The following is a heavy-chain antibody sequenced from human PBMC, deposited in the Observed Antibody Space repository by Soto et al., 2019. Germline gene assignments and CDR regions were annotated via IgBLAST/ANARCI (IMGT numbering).Heavy chain of an antibody. CDR3: ARDLQADY. V-gene: IGHV1-69*05. Sequence: GASVKVSCKASGGTFSSYAISWVRQAPGQGLEWMGGIIPIFGTAKYPQKFQGRVTIIRDTSASTAYMELSSLRSEDTAVYYCARDLQADYWGQGTLVTVSS. CDR2: IIPIFGTA. J-gene: IGHJ4*02. CDR1: GGTFSSYA.